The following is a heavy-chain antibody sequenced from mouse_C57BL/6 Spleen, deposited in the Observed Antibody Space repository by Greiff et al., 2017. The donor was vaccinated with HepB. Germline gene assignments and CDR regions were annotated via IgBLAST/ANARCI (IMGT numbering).Heavy chain of an antibody. CDR2: IHPNSGST. J-gene: IGHJ4*01. CDR1: GYTFTSYW. Sequence: QVQLQQSGAELVKPGASVKLSCKASGYTFTSYWMHWVKQRPGQGLEWIGMIHPNSGSTNYNEKFKSKATLTVDKSSSTAYMQLSSLTSEDSAVYYCARSRDGYYLYYAMDYWGQGTSVTVSS. D-gene: IGHD2-3*01. V-gene: IGHV1-64*01. CDR3: ARSRDGYYLYYAMDY.